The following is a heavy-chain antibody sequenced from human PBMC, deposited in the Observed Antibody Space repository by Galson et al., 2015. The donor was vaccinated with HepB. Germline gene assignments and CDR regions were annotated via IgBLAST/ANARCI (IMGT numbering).Heavy chain of an antibody. J-gene: IGHJ5*02. CDR1: GFTFSSYW. V-gene: IGHV3-7*03. D-gene: IGHD6-13*01. Sequence: SLRLSCAASGFTFSSYWMSWVRQAPGKGLEWVANIKQDGSEKYYVDSVKSRFTISRDNAKNSLYLQMNSLRAEDTAVYYCARVLGSSSSWYDWFDPWGQGTLVTVSS. CDR3: ARVLGSSSSWYDWFDP. CDR2: IKQDGSEK.